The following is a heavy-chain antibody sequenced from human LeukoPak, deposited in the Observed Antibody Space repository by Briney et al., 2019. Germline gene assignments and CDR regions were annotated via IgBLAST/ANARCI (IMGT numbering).Heavy chain of an antibody. J-gene: IGHJ4*02. Sequence: GGSLRLSCAASGFTFSDYYMSWTRQAPGKGLEWVSYISSSSSYTNYADSVKGRFTISRDNAKNSLYLQMNSLRAEDTAVYYCAREDYGGNEIWGQGTLVTVSS. CDR3: AREDYGGNEI. CDR2: ISSSSSYT. V-gene: IGHV3-11*05. D-gene: IGHD4-23*01. CDR1: GFTFSDYY.